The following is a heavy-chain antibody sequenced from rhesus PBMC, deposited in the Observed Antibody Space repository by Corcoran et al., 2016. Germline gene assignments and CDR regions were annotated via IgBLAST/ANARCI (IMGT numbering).Heavy chain of an antibody. CDR2: IDSSGST. J-gene: IGHJ4*01. CDR1: GGSISGYW. CDR3: ARGSTYYYSGSYYYFDY. Sequence: QLQLQESGPGLVKPSATLALPSAVSGGSISGYWWGWIRQPPGTGLGWIGRIDSSGSTDYNPSLKSRVTISRDTSKNQFSLKLSSVTAADTAVYYCARGSTYYYSGSYYYFDYWGQGVLVTVSS. V-gene: IGHV4-160*01. D-gene: IGHD3-16*01.